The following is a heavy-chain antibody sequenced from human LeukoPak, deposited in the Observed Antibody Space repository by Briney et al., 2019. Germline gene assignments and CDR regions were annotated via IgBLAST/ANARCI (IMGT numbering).Heavy chain of an antibody. J-gene: IGHJ4*02. D-gene: IGHD3-3*02. CDR2: INHSGST. CDR3: ARHLRGYFDY. V-gene: IGHV4-34*01. CDR1: GGSFSGYY. Sequence: SETLSLTCAVYGGSFSGYYWSWIRQPPGKGLEWIGEINHSGSTNYNPSLKSRVTISVDTSKNQVSLKLSSVTAADTALYYCARHLRGYFDYWGQGILVTVSS.